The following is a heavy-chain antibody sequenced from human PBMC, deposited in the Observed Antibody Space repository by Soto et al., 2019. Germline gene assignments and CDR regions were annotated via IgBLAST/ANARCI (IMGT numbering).Heavy chain of an antibody. CDR2: MSHSGGT. V-gene: IGHV4-34*01. CDR1: GGFVSSGSYY. D-gene: IGHD1-1*01. CDR3: ARVERGTATTVVDAFDI. Sequence: QVQLQQWGAGLLKPSETLSLTCAVYGGFVSSGSYYWSWIRQPPGKGLEWIGEMSHSGGTPFKPSLKKRVNISVNTSKNQFSLKMSSVTAADTALYYCARVERGTATTVVDAFDIWGPGTMVTVSS. J-gene: IGHJ3*02.